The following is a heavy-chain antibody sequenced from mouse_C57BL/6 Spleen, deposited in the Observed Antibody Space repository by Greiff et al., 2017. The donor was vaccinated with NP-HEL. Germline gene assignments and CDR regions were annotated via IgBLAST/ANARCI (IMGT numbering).Heavy chain of an antibody. V-gene: IGHV6-3*01. CDR2: IRLKSDNYAT. CDR1: GFTFSNYW. D-gene: IGHD1-1*01. CDR3: TVSYYYGSVYAMDY. Sequence: EVKLVESGGGLVQPGGSMKLSCVASGFTFSNYWMNWVRQSPEKGLEWVAQIRLKSDNYATHYAESVKGRFTISRDDSKSSVYLQMNNLRAEDTGIYYWTVSYYYGSVYAMDYWGQGTSVTVSS. J-gene: IGHJ4*01.